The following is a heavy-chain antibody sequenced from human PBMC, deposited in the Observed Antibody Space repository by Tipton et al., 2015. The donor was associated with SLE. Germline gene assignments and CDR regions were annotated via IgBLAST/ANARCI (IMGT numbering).Heavy chain of an antibody. CDR3: AVEDESLLFDP. Sequence: TLPLTCTVSGGSISSGDHYWSWIRQPPGKGLEWIGYIYYSGSTYYNPSLKSRVTISIDTSKNQFSLKLSSVTAADTAVYYCAVEDESLLFDPWGQGTLVTVSS. J-gene: IGHJ5*02. D-gene: IGHD2-15*01. CDR1: GGSISSGDHY. CDR2: IYYSGST. V-gene: IGHV4-30-4*01.